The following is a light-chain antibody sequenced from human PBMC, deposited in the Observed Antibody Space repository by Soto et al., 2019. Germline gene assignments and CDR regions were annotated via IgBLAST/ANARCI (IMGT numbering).Light chain of an antibody. V-gene: IGKV3-20*01. CDR3: QQYGSSGT. Sequence: EIVLTQSPGTLSLSPGARATLSCRASQSVSNNYLAWYQQKPGQALRLLIYGASNRATGIPDRFSGSGSGTDFTLTISRLEPEDFAVYYCQQYGSSGTFGQGTKVDIK. CDR1: QSVSNNY. CDR2: GAS. J-gene: IGKJ1*01.